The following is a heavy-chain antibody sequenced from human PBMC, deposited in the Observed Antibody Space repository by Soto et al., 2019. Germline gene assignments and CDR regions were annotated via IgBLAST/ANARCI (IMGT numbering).Heavy chain of an antibody. V-gene: IGHV4-4*07. D-gene: IGHD1-1*01. J-gene: IGHJ5*02. CDR2: IYATGTT. CDR3: VRDGTKTLRDWFDP. CDR1: GASISGFY. Sequence: SETLSLTCTVSGASISGFYWSWIRKSAGKGLEWIGRIYATGTTDYNPSLKSRVMMSVDTSKKQFSLKLRSVTAADTAVYYCVRDGTKTLRDWFDPCRQ.